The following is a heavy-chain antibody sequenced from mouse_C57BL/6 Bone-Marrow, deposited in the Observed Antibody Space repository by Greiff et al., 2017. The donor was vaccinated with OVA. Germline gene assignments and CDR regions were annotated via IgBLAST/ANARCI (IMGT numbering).Heavy chain of an antibody. J-gene: IGHJ3*01. CDR3: ARRDDGYYVDWFAY. V-gene: IGHV1-55*01. CDR1: GYTFTSYW. CDR2: IYPGSGST. D-gene: IGHD2-3*01. Sequence: QVQLQQPGAELVKPGASVKMSCKASGYTFTSYWITWVKQRPGQGLEWIGDIYPGSGSTNYNEKFKSKATLTVDTSSSTAYMQLSSLTSEDSAVYYCARRDDGYYVDWFAYWGQGTLVTVSA.